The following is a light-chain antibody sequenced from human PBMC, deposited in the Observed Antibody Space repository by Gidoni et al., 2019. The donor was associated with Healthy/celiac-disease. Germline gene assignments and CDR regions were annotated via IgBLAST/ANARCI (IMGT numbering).Light chain of an antibody. CDR2: DVS. V-gene: IGLV2-14*01. CDR1: SSDVGGYNY. Sequence: QSALTQPASVSGSPVQSITISCTGTSSDVGGYNYVSWYQQHPGKAPKLVIYDVSNRPSGVSNRFSGSKSGNTASLTISGLQAEDEADYYCSSYTSSSTVVFGGGTKLTVL. CDR3: SSYTSSSTVV. J-gene: IGLJ2*01.